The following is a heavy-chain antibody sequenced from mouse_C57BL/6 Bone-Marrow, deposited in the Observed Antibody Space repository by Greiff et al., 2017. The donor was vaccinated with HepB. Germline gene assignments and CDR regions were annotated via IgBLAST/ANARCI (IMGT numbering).Heavy chain of an antibody. V-gene: IGHV1-77*01. J-gene: IGHJ1*03. D-gene: IGHD1-1*01. Sequence: QVQLQQSGAELVKPGASVKISCKASGYTFTDYYINWVKQRPGQGLEWIGKIGPGSGSTYYNEKFKGKATLTADKSSGTAYMQLSSLTSEDSAVYFCARHLYYYGSSYWYFDVWGTGTTVTVSS. CDR1: GYTFTDYY. CDR2: IGPGSGST. CDR3: ARHLYYYGSSYWYFDV.